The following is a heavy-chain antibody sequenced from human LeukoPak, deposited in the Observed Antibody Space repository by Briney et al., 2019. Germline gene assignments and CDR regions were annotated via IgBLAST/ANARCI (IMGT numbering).Heavy chain of an antibody. J-gene: IGHJ4*02. CDR3: ARGRGLGVVSPYFDY. Sequence: GGSLRLSCVVSGFSVSNNYIIWVRQAPGNGLERVSVIYGDGRTSHSASVRGRFTISRDNSKNIVSLQMNNLRAEDTAVYYCARGRGLGVVSPYFDYWGQGTLVTVSS. CDR1: GFSVSNNY. D-gene: IGHD3-3*01. CDR2: IYGDGRT. V-gene: IGHV3-53*01.